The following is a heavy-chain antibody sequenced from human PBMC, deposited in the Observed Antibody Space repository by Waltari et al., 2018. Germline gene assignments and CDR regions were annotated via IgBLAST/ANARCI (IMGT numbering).Heavy chain of an antibody. J-gene: IGHJ3*02. CDR1: GDSFSSDNYY. V-gene: IGHV4-39*01. Sequence: QSQLQESGPGLVKPSETLSLTCTVSGDSFSSDNYYWGWIRQPPGKGLEWIGSVYYSGGTYANASLKSRVTISIDTSNNQFSLILTSVTAADTAVYYCARHYRADGGSFDIWGQGTMVTVSS. CDR2: VYYSGGT. D-gene: IGHD3-10*01. CDR3: ARHYRADGGSFDI.